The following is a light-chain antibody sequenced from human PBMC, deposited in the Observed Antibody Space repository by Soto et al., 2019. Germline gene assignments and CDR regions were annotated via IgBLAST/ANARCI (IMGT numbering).Light chain of an antibody. V-gene: IGKV3-20*01. J-gene: IGKJ2*01. CDR2: GAS. CDR1: QSVNKNY. CDR3: QQYGGSPMYT. Sequence: EIVLMQSPGTLSLSPGERATLSCRASQSVNKNYLAWYQQKPGQAPRLLIYGASRMATGMPDRFSGSGSGTDFTLTISRLEPEDFAVYSCQQYGGSPMYTFGQGTKVEIK.